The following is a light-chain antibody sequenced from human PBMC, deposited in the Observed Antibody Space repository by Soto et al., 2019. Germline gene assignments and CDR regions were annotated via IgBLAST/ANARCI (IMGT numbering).Light chain of an antibody. CDR3: CSYTRSGTLI. CDR1: SGDIGDYNY. CDR2: DVS. J-gene: IGLJ1*01. V-gene: IGLV2-14*01. Sequence: QSALTQPASVSGSPGQSITISYVGTSGDIGDYNYVSWYQQHPGKVPKVIIYDVSNRPSGVSYRFSGTKSGNTASLTVSGLQAEDEADYYWCSYTRSGTLIFGTGTKLTVL.